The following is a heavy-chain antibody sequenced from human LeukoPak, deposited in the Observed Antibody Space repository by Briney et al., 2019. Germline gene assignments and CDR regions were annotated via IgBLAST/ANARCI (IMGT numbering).Heavy chain of an antibody. V-gene: IGHV3-23*01. CDR1: GGSISSSSYY. J-gene: IGHJ4*02. Sequence: ETLSLTCTVSGGSISSSSYYWGWIRQPPGKGLEWVSAISGSGGSTYYADSVKDRFTTSRDNSKNTLYLQMNSLRAEDTAVYYCAKGTYSSNNWGQGTLVTVSS. CDR2: ISGSGGST. D-gene: IGHD6-13*01. CDR3: AKGTYSSNN.